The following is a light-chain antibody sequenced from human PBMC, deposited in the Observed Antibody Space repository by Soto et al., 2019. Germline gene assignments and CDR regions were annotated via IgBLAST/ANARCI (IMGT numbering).Light chain of an antibody. CDR1: SSDIGAYDY. CDR3: SSFTTTSPNV. CDR2: EVN. V-gene: IGLV2-14*01. J-gene: IGLJ1*01. Sequence: QSALTQPASLSGSPGQSITISCTGTSSDIGAYDYVSWFQQHPGKAPKLMISEVNNRPSGVSNRFSGSKSGNTAYLTISGLQVEDEAEYFCSSFTTTSPNVFETGPKLTAL.